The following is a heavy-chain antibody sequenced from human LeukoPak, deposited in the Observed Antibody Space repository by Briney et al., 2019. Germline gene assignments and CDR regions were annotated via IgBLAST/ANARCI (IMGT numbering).Heavy chain of an antibody. D-gene: IGHD5-12*01. J-gene: IGHJ4*02. CDR3: ARGGGGYSGPVGY. CDR1: GFSFSSYW. V-gene: IGHV3-7*03. CDR2: IRGDESRK. Sequence: GGSLRLSCAASGFSFSSYWMTWLRQAPGKGLEWVANIRGDESRKYYLDSVTGRFTTSRDNAKNSLYLQMNSLRVEDTAVYYCARGGGGYSGPVGYWGQGTLVTVSS.